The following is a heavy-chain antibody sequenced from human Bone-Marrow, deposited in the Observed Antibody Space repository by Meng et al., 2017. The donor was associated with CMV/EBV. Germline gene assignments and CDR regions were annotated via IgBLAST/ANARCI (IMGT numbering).Heavy chain of an antibody. V-gene: IGHV4-34*01. CDR3: ARGLTMVRGITRFDP. CDR2: MYHGGNT. Sequence: SETLSLTCAVYGGSFSGYYWNWIRQPPGKGLEWIGSMYHGGNTYYNPSLMSRVTISADTSKNQFSLKLSSVSAADTAVYYCARGLTMVRGITRFDPWGQGTLVTVSS. CDR1: GGSFSGYY. J-gene: IGHJ5*02. D-gene: IGHD3-10*01.